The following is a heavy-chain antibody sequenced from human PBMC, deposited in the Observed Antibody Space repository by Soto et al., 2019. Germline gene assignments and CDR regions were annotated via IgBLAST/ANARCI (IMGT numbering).Heavy chain of an antibody. CDR3: ARDLSLDI. CDR1: GGSVSSGFYY. D-gene: IGHD3-16*02. CDR2: IYFNGRT. Sequence: QVQLQESGPGLVKPSETLSLTCTVSGGSVSSGFYYSSWIRQPPGKGLEWIGYIYFNGRTNYNPSLKSRVTISVDMSKNQFSLKLSSVTAADTAVYYCARDLSLDIWGQGTMVPVSS. J-gene: IGHJ3*02. V-gene: IGHV4-61*01.